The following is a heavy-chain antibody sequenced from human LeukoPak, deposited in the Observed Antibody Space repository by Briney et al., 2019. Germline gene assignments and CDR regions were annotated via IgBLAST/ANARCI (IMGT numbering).Heavy chain of an antibody. CDR1: GGSFSGYF. J-gene: IGHJ6*03. CDR3: ARRRDCSSTSCSGYYYYYMDV. D-gene: IGHD2-2*01. Sequence: SETLSLTCAVYGGSFSGYFWSWIRQPPGKGLEWIGEINHSGTTNYNPSLKSRVTISVDTSKNQFSLKLSSVTAAGTAVYYCARRRDCSSTSCSGYYYYYMDVWGKGTTVTVSS. CDR2: INHSGTT. V-gene: IGHV4-34*01.